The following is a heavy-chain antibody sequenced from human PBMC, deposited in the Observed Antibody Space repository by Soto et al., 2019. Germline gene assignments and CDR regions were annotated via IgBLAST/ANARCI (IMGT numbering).Heavy chain of an antibody. CDR2: IHPSDSAT. CDR1: GYNFPSYW. CDR3: VRRMGATQYYFDY. J-gene: IGHJ4*02. Sequence: PVESLKISCKGSGYNFPSYWIEWVRQMPGRELEWMGSIHPSDSATIFSPTFQGQVTFSADKSINTAYLQWNSLKASDTAIYYCVRRMGATQYYFDYWGQGALVAAPQ. D-gene: IGHD1-26*01. V-gene: IGHV5-51*01.